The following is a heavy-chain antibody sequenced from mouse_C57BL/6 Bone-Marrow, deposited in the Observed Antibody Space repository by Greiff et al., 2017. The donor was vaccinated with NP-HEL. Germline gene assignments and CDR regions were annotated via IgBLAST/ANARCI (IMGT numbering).Heavy chain of an antibody. CDR3: AREGYYYGSSPFDY. D-gene: IGHD1-1*01. Sequence: VQLVESGAELVKPGASVKISCKASGYAFSSYWMNWVKQRPGKGLEWIGQIYPGDGDTNYNGKFKGKATLTADKSSSTAYMQLSSLTSEDSAVYFCAREGYYYGSSPFDYWGQGTTLTVSS. V-gene: IGHV1-80*01. CDR2: IYPGDGDT. CDR1: GYAFSSYW. J-gene: IGHJ2*01.